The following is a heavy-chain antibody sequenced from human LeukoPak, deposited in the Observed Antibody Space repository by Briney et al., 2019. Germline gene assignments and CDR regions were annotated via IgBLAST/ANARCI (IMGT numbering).Heavy chain of an antibody. Sequence: ASVKVSCKASGYTFTGYYMHWVRQAPGQGLEWMGWINPNSGGTNYAQKFQGRVTMTRDTSISTAYMELSRLRSDDTAVYYCARIATVPSAGDCGGDCHFDYWGQGTLVTVSS. J-gene: IGHJ4*02. CDR2: INPNSGGT. CDR3: ARIATVPSAGDCGGDCHFDY. CDR1: GYTFTGYY. D-gene: IGHD2-21*02. V-gene: IGHV1-2*02.